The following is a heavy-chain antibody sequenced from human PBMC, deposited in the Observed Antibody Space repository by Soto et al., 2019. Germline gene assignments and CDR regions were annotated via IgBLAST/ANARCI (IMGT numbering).Heavy chain of an antibody. J-gene: IGHJ3*02. CDR1: GFTFSSYG. Sequence: GGSLRLSCAASGFTFSSYGMHWVRQAPGKGLEWVAVIWYDGSNKYYADSVKGRFTISRDNSKNTLYLQMNSLRAEDTAVYYCARDQVLLDAFDIWGQGTMVTVSS. CDR3: ARDQVLLDAFDI. D-gene: IGHD3-10*01. V-gene: IGHV3-33*01. CDR2: IWYDGSNK.